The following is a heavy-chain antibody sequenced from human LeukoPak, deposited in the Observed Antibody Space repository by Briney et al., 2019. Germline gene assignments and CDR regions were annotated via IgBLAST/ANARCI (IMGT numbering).Heavy chain of an antibody. J-gene: IGHJ4*02. D-gene: IGHD2-15*01. CDR2: ISSSSSTI. V-gene: IGHV3-48*04. CDR3: ARDGYCSGSSCYSTTDY. CDR1: GFTVDSYY. Sequence: GGSLRLSCAASGFTVDSYYMSWVRQVPGKGLEWVSYISSSSSTIYYADSVKGRFTISRDNAKNSLYLQMNSLRAEDTAVYYCARDGYCSGSSCYSTTDYWGQGTLVTVSS.